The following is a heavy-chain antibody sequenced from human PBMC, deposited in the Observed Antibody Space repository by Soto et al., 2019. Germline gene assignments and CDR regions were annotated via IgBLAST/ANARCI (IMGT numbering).Heavy chain of an antibody. CDR3: AKDSTARTYYYYIMDV. CDR2: ISWHGGSI. D-gene: IGHD6-6*01. CDR1: GFPFDDYA. V-gene: IGHV3-9*01. J-gene: IGHJ6*04. Sequence: EVQLVESGGGLVQPGRSLRLSCAASGFPFDDYAMHWVRQAPGKGLEWVSGISWHGGSIGYADSVKGRFTVSRDNAKNSLYLQMNSLRPEDTALYYCAKDSTARTYYYYIMDVWGKGTTVTVSS.